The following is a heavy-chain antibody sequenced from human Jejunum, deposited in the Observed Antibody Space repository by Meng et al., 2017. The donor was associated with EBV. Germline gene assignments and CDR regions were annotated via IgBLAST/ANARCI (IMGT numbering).Heavy chain of an antibody. CDR2: VYYTGGT. Sequence: VSLQDSGPGLLNPWATRSLPCTVAGGSISGSYWNWIRQSPGKGLEWIGYVYYTGGTNYNPSLRGRVTISVDTSKNQFSLNLISVTAADTAVYFCAREIPAAGKFDSWGQGALVTVSS. J-gene: IGHJ4*02. CDR1: GGSISGSY. CDR3: AREIPAAGKFDS. D-gene: IGHD6-13*01. V-gene: IGHV4-59*01.